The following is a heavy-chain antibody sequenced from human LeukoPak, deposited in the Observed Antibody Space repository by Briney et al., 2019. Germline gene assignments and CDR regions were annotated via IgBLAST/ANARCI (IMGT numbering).Heavy chain of an antibody. CDR2: IYYSGST. J-gene: IGHJ4*02. V-gene: IGHV4-39*02. D-gene: IGHD6-19*01. Sequence: SETLSLTCTVSGGSISSSYYYWGWIRQPPGKGLEWIGSIYYSGSTYYNPSLKSRVTISVDTSKNQFSLKLRSVTAADTAMYSCARESCALYHWLAIDHWGQGTLVTVSS. CDR3: ARESCALYHWLAIDH. CDR1: GGSISSSYYY.